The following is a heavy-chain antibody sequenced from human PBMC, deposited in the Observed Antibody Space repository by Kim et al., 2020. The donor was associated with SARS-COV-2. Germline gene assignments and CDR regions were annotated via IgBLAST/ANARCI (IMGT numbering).Heavy chain of an antibody. Sequence: FQGRVTITADESTSTAYMELRSLRSEDTAVYYCAREDTAMVHYYYYGMDVWGQGTTVTVSS. CDR3: AREDTAMVHYYYYGMDV. V-gene: IGHV1-69*01. D-gene: IGHD5-18*01. J-gene: IGHJ6*02.